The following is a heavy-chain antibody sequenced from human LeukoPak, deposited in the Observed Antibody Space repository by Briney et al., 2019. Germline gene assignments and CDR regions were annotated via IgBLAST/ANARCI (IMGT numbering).Heavy chain of an antibody. Sequence: GSLRLSCSAPGFTFSKFALTWIRQPPGKGLEWSGEINHSGSTNYNPTLKSRVTQSLETPKKQCSLWISSVTAADTRVYFCARLVTTIGNAFDIWGQGKRVTVSS. J-gene: IGHJ3*02. CDR3: ARLVTTIGNAFDI. D-gene: IGHD4-17*01. CDR2: INHSGST. V-gene: IGHV4-34*01. CDR1: GFTFSKFA.